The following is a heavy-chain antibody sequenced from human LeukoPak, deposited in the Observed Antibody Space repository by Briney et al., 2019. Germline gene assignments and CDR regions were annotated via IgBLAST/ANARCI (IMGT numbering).Heavy chain of an antibody. Sequence: SVKVSCKASGCTFSSYAISWVRQAPGQGLEWMGGIIPIFGTANYAQKFQGRVTITADKSTSTAYMELSSLRSEDTAVYYCARVVGLTGYSSSWYSGYYYYMDVWGKGTTVTVSS. CDR1: GCTFSSYA. V-gene: IGHV1-69*06. D-gene: IGHD6-13*01. CDR2: IIPIFGTA. J-gene: IGHJ6*03. CDR3: ARVVGLTGYSSSWYSGYYYYMDV.